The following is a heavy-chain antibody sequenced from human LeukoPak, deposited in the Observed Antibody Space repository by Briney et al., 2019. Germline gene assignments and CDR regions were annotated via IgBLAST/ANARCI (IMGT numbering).Heavy chain of an antibody. CDR2: ISSSSSYI. CDR1: GFTFSSYS. Sequence: GGSLRLSCAASGFTFSSYSMNWARQAPGKGLEWVSSISSSSSYIYYADSVKGRFTISRDNAKNSLYLQMNSLRAEDTAVYYCARSQRYYDILTGLYDAFDIWGQGTMVTVSS. J-gene: IGHJ3*02. CDR3: ARSQRYYDILTGLYDAFDI. V-gene: IGHV3-21*01. D-gene: IGHD3-9*01.